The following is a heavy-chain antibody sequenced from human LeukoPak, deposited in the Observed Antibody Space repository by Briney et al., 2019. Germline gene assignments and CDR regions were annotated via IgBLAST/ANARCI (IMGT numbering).Heavy chain of an antibody. CDR1: GYTLTELS. D-gene: IGHD6-13*01. Sequence: GASVKVSCKVSGYTLTELSMHWVRQAPGKGLEWMGGFDPEDGETIYARKFQGRVTMTEDTSTDTAYMELSSLRSEDTAVYYCATDLKYLYSSSCWGQGTLVTVSS. V-gene: IGHV1-24*01. J-gene: IGHJ4*02. CDR2: FDPEDGET. CDR3: ATDLKYLYSSSC.